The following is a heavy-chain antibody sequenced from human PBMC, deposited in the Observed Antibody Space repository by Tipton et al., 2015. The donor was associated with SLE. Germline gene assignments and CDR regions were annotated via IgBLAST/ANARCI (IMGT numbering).Heavy chain of an antibody. CDR1: GFTFSDYA. CDR3: ARDGGYYDSSGYAGFDY. Sequence: SLRLSCAASGFTFSDYAMSWVRQAPGKGLEWVSGISGTSGTTYYADSVKGRFTISRDNSKNTLYLQMNSLRAEDTAVYYCARDGGYYDSSGYAGFDYWGQGTLVTVSS. V-gene: IGHV3-23*01. D-gene: IGHD3-22*01. CDR2: ISGTSGTT. J-gene: IGHJ4*02.